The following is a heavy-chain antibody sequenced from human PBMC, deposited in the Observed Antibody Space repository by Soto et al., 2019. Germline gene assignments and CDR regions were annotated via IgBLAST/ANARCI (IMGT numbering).Heavy chain of an antibody. Sequence: SETLSLTCTVSGGSISSSSYYWGWIRQPPGKGLEWIGSIYYSGSTYYNPSLKSRVTISVDTSKNQFSLKLSSVTAADTAVYYCARQPRGYSGYDRSDPLDYWGQGTLVTVSS. V-gene: IGHV4-39*01. CDR1: GGSISSSSYY. CDR2: IYYSGST. CDR3: ARQPRGYSGYDRSDPLDY. D-gene: IGHD5-12*01. J-gene: IGHJ4*02.